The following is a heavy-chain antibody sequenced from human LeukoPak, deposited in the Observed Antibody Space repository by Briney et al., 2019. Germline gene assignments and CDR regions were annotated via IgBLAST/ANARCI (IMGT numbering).Heavy chain of an antibody. D-gene: IGHD3-22*01. J-gene: IGHJ4*02. CDR1: GFTFSSYG. Sequence: GGSLRLSCAASGFTFSSYGMHWVRQAPGKGLEWVAVIWYDGSNKYYADSVKGRFTISRDNSKNALYLQMNSLRAEDTAVYYCARSYYYDSSHTVDYWGQGTLVSVSS. V-gene: IGHV3-33*01. CDR2: IWYDGSNK. CDR3: ARSYYYDSSHTVDY.